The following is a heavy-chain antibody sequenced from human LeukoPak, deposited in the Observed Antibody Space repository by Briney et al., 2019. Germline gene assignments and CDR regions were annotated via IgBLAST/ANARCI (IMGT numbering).Heavy chain of an antibody. Sequence: PGGSLRLSCAASGFTFSSYAMSWVRQAPGKGLEWVSAISGSGGSTYYADSVKGRSTISRDNSKNTLYLQMNSLRAEDTAVYYCAKGHYDSSGYYSELFDYWGQGTLVTVSS. V-gene: IGHV3-23*01. D-gene: IGHD3-22*01. J-gene: IGHJ4*02. CDR3: AKGHYDSSGYYSELFDY. CDR2: ISGSGGST. CDR1: GFTFSSYA.